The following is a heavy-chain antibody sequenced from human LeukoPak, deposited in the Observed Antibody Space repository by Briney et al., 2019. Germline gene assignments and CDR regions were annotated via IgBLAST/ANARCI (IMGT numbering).Heavy chain of an antibody. CDR1: GFTFSSYW. D-gene: IGHD7-27*01. CDR2: IKQDGSNK. Sequence: GGSLRLSCAASGFTFSSYWMSWVRQAPGKGLEWVANIKQDGSNKYYADSVKGRFTISRDNSKNTLYLQMNSLRAEDTAVYYCARADNWGPYYYGMDVWGQGTTVTVSS. J-gene: IGHJ6*02. CDR3: ARADNWGPYYYGMDV. V-gene: IGHV3-7*01.